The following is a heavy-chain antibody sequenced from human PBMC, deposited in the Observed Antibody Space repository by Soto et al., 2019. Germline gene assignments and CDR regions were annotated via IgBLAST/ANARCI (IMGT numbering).Heavy chain of an antibody. D-gene: IGHD3-10*01. CDR2: ISAYNGNT. J-gene: IGHJ6*02. CDR1: GYTFTSYG. Sequence: QVQLVQSGAEVKKPGASVKVSCKASGYTFTSYGISWVRQAPGQGLEWMGWISAYNGNTNYAQKLQGRVAMTTDTTKSTGHMELRSLRSDDTAVYYRARAAPGIWFGEFVDHHYGMDGWGQGTTVTVSS. CDR3: ARAAPGIWFGEFVDHHYGMDG. V-gene: IGHV1-18*04.